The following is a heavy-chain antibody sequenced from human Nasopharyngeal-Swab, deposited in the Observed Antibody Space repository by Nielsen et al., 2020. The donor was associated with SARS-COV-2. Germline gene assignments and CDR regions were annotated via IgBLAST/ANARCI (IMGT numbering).Heavy chain of an antibody. J-gene: IGHJ6*02. V-gene: IGHV3-30*03. D-gene: IGHD6-19*01. CDR2: ISYDGSKK. Sequence: GESLKISCAASGFTFGYYGMHWVRQAPGKGLEWVAVISYDGSKKYYVDSVKGRLTISRDNSKNTLYLQMNSLRAEDTAVYYCARDIGNSSGWYSYYSYGMDVWGQGTTVTVSS. CDR3: ARDIGNSSGWYSYYSYGMDV. CDR1: GFTFGYYG.